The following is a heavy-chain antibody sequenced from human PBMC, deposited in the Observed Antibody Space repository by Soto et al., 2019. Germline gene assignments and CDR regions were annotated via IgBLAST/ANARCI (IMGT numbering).Heavy chain of an antibody. D-gene: IGHD5-12*01. V-gene: IGHV3-30-3*01. Sequence: GGSLRLSCAASGFTFSSYAMHWVRQAPGKGLEWVAVISYDGSNKYYADSVKGRFTISRDNAKNSLYLQMNSLRAEDTALYYCAREWDGDGYNSGWFDPWGQGTLVTVSS. J-gene: IGHJ5*02. CDR3: AREWDGDGYNSGWFDP. CDR2: ISYDGSNK. CDR1: GFTFSSYA.